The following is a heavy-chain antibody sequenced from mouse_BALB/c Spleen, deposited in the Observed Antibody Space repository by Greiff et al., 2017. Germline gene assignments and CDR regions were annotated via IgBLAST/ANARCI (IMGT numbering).Heavy chain of an antibody. V-gene: IGHV1-7*01. Sequence: VQGVESGAELAKPGASVKMSCKASGYTFTSYWMHWVKQRPGQGLEWIGYINPSTGYTEYNQKFKDKATLTADKSSSTAYMQLSSLTSEDSAVYYCARPAWFAYWGQGTLVTVSA. CDR3: ARPAWFAY. CDR1: GYTFTSYW. CDR2: INPSTGYT. J-gene: IGHJ3*01.